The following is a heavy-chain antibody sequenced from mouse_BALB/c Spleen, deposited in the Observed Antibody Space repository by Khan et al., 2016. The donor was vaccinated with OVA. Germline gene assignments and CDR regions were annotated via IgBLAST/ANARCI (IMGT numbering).Heavy chain of an antibody. CDR2: INPSTDST. CDR1: GYTFISYW. D-gene: IGHD2-1*01. Sequence: QVQLKESGTELAKPGASVKMSCKASGYTFISYWMHWVKQRPGQGLEWLGYINPSTDSTENNQKIKDKATWTTDTSSNTDYMKLSRQTYEDSAVYYGTRRGLYGIFVYWGQGTRVTVSA. J-gene: IGHJ3*01. V-gene: IGHV1-7*01. CDR3: TRRGLYGIFVY.